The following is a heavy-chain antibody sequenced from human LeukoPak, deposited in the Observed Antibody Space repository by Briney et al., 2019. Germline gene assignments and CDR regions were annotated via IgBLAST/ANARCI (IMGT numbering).Heavy chain of an antibody. Sequence: SETLSLTCAVSGGSLSDYYWSWIRQPPGEGLEWIGEIKPGGITNYNPSVKSRVTISADTSKNQLFLNVNSATAADTAVYYCVRGFSGVVGDYWGQGTLVTASS. J-gene: IGHJ4*02. V-gene: IGHV4-34*01. CDR3: VRGFSGVVGDY. CDR1: GGSLSDYY. CDR2: IKPGGIT. D-gene: IGHD3-10*01.